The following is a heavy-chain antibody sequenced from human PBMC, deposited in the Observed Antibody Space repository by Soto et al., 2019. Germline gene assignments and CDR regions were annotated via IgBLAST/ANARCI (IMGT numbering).Heavy chain of an antibody. CDR3: ARHNGPLYVGYYYDMDV. CDR2: INHSGSA. V-gene: IGHV4-34*01. J-gene: IGHJ6*02. Sequence: EKLSVSYGVYGGILSASIWTGIRQTPGKGLQWIGQINHSGSANCNPSLKSRVTISVHTSNSQFSLELSSLTAADTAVYYCARHNGPLYVGYYYDMDVWGQGTTVT. CDR1: GGILSASI. D-gene: IGHD3-16*01.